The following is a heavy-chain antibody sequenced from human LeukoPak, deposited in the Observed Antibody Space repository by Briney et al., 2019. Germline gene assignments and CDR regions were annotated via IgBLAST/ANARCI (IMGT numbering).Heavy chain of an antibody. CDR2: ISTSSSYI. Sequence: GESLRLSCVASGFTFNRYSMNWVRQAPGKGLEWVSSISTSSSYIYYADSLKGRFTISRDNARNSLYLDMDNLRVEDTAVYYCARVGATVTGSDPFDIWGQGTIVTVSS. CDR3: ARVGATVTGSDPFDI. D-gene: IGHD4-17*01. CDR1: GFTFNRYS. V-gene: IGHV3-21*01. J-gene: IGHJ3*02.